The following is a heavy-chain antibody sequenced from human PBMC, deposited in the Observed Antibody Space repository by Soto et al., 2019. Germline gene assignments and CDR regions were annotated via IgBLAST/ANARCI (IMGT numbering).Heavy chain of an antibody. CDR1: GYTFISYY. J-gene: IGHJ4*02. D-gene: IGHD3-10*01. CDR2: INPSGGST. V-gene: IGHV1-46*01. CDR3: ARISYSSGSYPGGVFLDY. Sequence: QVQLVQSGAELKKPGASVKVSCQASGYTFISYYIHWVRQAPGQGLEWMGLINPSGGSTRYAQKFQGKVTMTRDTSPSTVYVQLSSLRSEDTALYYCARISYSSGSYPGGVFLDYWGQGTLVTVSS.